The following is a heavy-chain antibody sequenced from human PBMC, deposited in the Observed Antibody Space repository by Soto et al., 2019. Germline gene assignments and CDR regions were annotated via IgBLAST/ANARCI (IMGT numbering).Heavy chain of an antibody. CDR1: DFSISSGHY. D-gene: IGHD2-2*01. CDR3: ARWRNDCSTTSCYHFDY. CDR2: IYHSGTT. J-gene: IGHJ4*02. V-gene: IGHV4-38-2*01. Sequence: AETLSLTSAVSDFSISSGHYWGWIRQPPGKGLGGIGSIYHSGTTYNNPSLKSRVTMSVDKSKNKFSLKLSSVTAADTAVYYCARWRNDCSTTSCYHFDYWGQGTLVTVSS.